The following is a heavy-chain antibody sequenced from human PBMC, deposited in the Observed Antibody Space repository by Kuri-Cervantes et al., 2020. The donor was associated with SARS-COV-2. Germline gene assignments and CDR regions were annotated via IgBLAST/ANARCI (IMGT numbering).Heavy chain of an antibody. J-gene: IGHJ3*02. V-gene: IGHV3-30*19. D-gene: IGHD2-2*01. CDR1: GFTFSSYG. CDR3: ARDDGYCSSTSCYSYPLDAFDI. CDR2: ISYDGSNK. Sequence: GGSLRLSCAASGFTFSSYGMHWVRQAPGKGLEWVAVISYDGSNKYYADSVKGRFTISRDNSKNTLYLQMNSLRAEDTAVYYCARDDGYCSSTSCYSYPLDAFDIWGQGTMVTVSS.